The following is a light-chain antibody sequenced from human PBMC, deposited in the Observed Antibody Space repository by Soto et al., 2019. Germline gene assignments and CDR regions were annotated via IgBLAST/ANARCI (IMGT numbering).Light chain of an antibody. CDR1: SSDVGNYNL. Sequence: QSVLTQPASVSGSPGQSITISCTGTSSDVGNYNLVSWYQQYPGKAPKLMIYEGGKRPSGVSNRFSGSKSGNTASLTISGLQAEDEADYYCCSFALRSTLIFGGGIKLTVL. CDR2: EGG. V-gene: IGLV2-23*01. CDR3: CSFALRSTLI. J-gene: IGLJ2*01.